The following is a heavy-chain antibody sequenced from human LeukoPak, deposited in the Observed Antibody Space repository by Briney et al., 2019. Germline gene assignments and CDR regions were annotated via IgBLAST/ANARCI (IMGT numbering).Heavy chain of an antibody. CDR2: ISGYTGNT. V-gene: IGHV1-18*01. CDR3: ARSEGGNLWNYFDY. Sequence: ASVEVSCKASRYTFTSSGISWVRQAPGQGLEWMGWISGYTGNTNYAQKLQARVTMTTDTSTSTAYMELRSLRSDDTAVYYCARSEGGNLWNYFDYWGQGTLVTVSS. J-gene: IGHJ4*02. CDR1: RYTFTSSG. D-gene: IGHD4-23*01.